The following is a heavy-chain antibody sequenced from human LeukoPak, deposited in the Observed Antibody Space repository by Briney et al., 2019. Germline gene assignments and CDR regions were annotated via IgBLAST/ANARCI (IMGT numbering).Heavy chain of an antibody. D-gene: IGHD2-15*01. CDR3: AREADCGGCCYSYYFDY. V-gene: IGHV3-33*01. J-gene: IGHJ4*02. Sequence: SGRSLRHSCGASGFTFSSYGMHWVRQAPGKGLEWVAVIWYDGSNKYYADSVKGRVTISSDNSKNTLDLQLNILRADDTAVYYCAREADCGGCCYSYYFDYWGQGTLVTVSS. CDR1: GFTFSSYG. CDR2: IWYDGSNK.